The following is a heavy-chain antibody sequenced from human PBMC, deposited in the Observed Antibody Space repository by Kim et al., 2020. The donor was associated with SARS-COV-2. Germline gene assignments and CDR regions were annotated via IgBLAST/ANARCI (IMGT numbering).Heavy chain of an antibody. Sequence: PCLKSRVTISLDTSKNPFSLELGSVTAADSAVYYCARHPSMYGSSWCIDSWGQGTLVTVSS. CDR3: ARHPSMYGSSWCIDS. V-gene: IGHV4-30-2*03. D-gene: IGHD6-13*01. J-gene: IGHJ4*02.